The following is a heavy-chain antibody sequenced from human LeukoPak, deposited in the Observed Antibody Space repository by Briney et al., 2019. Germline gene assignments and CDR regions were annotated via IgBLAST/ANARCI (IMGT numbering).Heavy chain of an antibody. V-gene: IGHV3-30-3*01. Sequence: GGSLRLSCAASGFTFSSYAMHWVRQAPGKGLEWVAVISYDGSNKYYADSVKGRFTISRDNSKNTLYLQMNSLRAEDTAVYYCANWGSGWYVNVGNETDYWGQGTLVTVSS. CDR3: ANWGSGWYVNVGNETDY. CDR1: GFTFSSYA. CDR2: ISYDGSNK. J-gene: IGHJ4*02. D-gene: IGHD6-19*01.